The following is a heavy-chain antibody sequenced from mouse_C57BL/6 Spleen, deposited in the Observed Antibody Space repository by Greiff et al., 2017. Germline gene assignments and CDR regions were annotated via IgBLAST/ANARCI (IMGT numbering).Heavy chain of an antibody. Sequence: EVQLVESEGGLVQPGSSMKLSCTASGFTFSDYYMAWVRQVPEKGLEWVANINYDGSSTYYLDSLKSRFIISRDNAKNILYLQMSSLKSEDTATYYCARETLYYAMDYWGQGTSVTVSS. CDR1: GFTFSDYY. V-gene: IGHV5-16*01. CDR3: ARETLYYAMDY. CDR2: INYDGSST. J-gene: IGHJ4*01.